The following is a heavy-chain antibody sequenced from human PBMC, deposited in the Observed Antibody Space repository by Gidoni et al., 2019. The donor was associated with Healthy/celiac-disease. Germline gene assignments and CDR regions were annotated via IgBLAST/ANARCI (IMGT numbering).Heavy chain of an antibody. CDR3: AKDRADYGDYPYFDY. D-gene: IGHD4-17*01. V-gene: IGHV3-23*01. CDR2: SSGSGGST. CDR1: GFTFSSYA. Sequence: EVQLLESGGGLVQPGGSLRLSCAASGFTFSSYAMSWVRQAPGKGLEWVSASSGSGGSTYYEDSVKGRVTISRDNSKNTLYLKTNSLRAEDTAVYYCAKDRADYGDYPYFDYWGQGTLVTVSS. J-gene: IGHJ4*02.